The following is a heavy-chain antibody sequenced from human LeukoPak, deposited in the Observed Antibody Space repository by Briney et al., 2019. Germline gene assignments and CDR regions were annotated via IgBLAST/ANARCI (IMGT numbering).Heavy chain of an antibody. D-gene: IGHD2-8*01. CDR3: ARDKEVMVYAMPGMDV. CDR1: EYTFTSYY. CDR2: INPSGGST. V-gene: IGHV1-46*01. Sequence: ASVKVSCKASEYTFTSYYMHWVRQAPGQGLEWMGIINPSGGSTSYAQKFQGRVTMTRDTSTSTVYMELSSLRSEDTAVYYCARDKEVMVYAMPGMDVWGQGTTVTVSS. J-gene: IGHJ6*02.